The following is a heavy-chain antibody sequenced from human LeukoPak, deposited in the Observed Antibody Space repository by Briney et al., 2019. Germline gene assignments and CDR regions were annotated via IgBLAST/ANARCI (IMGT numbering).Heavy chain of an antibody. J-gene: IGHJ4*02. Sequence: GESLKISCKCSGFDFTAYAIAWVRQLPGKGLEWMGNIYPGGSNGRYSPSFQGQVIMSADKSITTVYLQWSSLKASDTAMYYCARHLHSAWFGFWGQGSMVTVPS. CDR3: ARHLHSAWFGF. CDR1: GFDFTAYA. D-gene: IGHD5-18*01. CDR2: IYPGGSNG. V-gene: IGHV5-51*01.